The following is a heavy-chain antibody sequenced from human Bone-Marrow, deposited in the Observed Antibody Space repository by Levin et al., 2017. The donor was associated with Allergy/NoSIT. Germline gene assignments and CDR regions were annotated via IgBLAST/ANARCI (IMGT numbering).Heavy chain of an antibody. CDR1: GFTFSSYA. J-gene: IGHJ6*02. V-gene: IGHV3-30*04. CDR2: ISYDGSNK. D-gene: IGHD2-2*02. CDR3: ARAHLDCSSTSCYTETGYYYGMDV. Sequence: GGSLRLSCAASGFTFSSYAMHWVRQAPGKGLEWVAVISYDGSNKYYADSVKGRFTISRDNSKNTLYLQMNSLRAEDTAVYHCARAHLDCSSTSCYTETGYYYGMDVWGQGTTVTVSS.